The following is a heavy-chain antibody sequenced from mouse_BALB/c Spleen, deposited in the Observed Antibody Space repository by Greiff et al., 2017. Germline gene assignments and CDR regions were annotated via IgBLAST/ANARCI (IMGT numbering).Heavy chain of an antibody. CDR1: GYTFSSYW. D-gene: IGHD1-1*01. CDR2: ILPGSGST. J-gene: IGHJ4*01. Sequence: QVQLQQSGAELMKPGASVKISCKATGYTFSSYWIEWVKQRPGHGLEWIGEILPGSGSTNYNEKFKGKATFTADTSSNTAYMQLSSLTSEDSAVYYCARRSSRGAMDYWGQGTSVTVSS. V-gene: IGHV1-9*01. CDR3: ARRSSRGAMDY.